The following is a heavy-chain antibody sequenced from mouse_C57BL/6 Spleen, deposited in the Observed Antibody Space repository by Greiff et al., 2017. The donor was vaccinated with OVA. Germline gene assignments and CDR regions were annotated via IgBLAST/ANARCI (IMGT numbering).Heavy chain of an antibody. CDR3: VFITAVVGTGAFDY. CDR2: IYPRSGNT. D-gene: IGHD1-1*01. J-gene: IGHJ2*01. V-gene: IGHV1-81*01. Sequence: QVQLQQSGAELARPGASVKLSCKASGYTFTSYGISWVKQRTGQGLEWIGEIYPRSGNTYYNEKVKGKATLTADKYYSTAYMEISSRTTEDSAVSFCVFITAVVGTGAFDYWGQGTTLTVSS. CDR1: GYTFTSYG.